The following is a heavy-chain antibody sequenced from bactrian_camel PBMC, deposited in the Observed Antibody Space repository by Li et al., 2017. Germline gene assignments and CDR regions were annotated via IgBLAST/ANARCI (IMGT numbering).Heavy chain of an antibody. CDR3: AAPRTYGGSWYSIMTRPDFGY. V-gene: IGHV3S9*01. CDR2: IDRDGQT. CDR1: DDAAEFEW. J-gene: IGHJ6*01. Sequence: HVQLVESGGGSVQAGGSQRLSCVVTDDAAEFEWIGWFRPDDKGERVGVAVIDRDGQTGYTDSVKDRFTNSRDGTKNTVYLQMNSLKSEDTALYYCAAPRTYGGSWYSIMTRPDFGYWGQGTQVTVS. D-gene: IGHD6*01.